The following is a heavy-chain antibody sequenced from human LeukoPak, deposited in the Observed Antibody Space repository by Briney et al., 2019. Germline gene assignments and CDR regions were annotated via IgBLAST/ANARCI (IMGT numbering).Heavy chain of an antibody. CDR2: IYHSGST. D-gene: IGHD4-17*01. J-gene: IGHJ6*02. Sequence: PSGTLSPTCAVSGGSISSSNWWSWVRQPPGKGLEWIGEIYHSGSTNYNPSLKSRVTISVDKSKNQFSLKLSSVTAADTAVYYCARIRTTGYYYYGMDVWGQGTTVTVSS. V-gene: IGHV4-4*02. CDR3: ARIRTTGYYYYGMDV. CDR1: GGSISSSNW.